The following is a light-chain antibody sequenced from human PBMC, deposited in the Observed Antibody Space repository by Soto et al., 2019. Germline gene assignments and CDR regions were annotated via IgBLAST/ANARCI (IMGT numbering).Light chain of an antibody. V-gene: IGKV3-15*01. J-gene: IGKJ1*01. CDR1: QSINSN. CDR2: GAS. Sequence: EMVMTQSPATLSVSPGERATLSCRASQSINSNLAWYQQKPGQAPRLLIYGASTRVTGIPARFSGSGSGTEFTLSISSLQSEDFAVYYCQQYNNWLSWTFGQGTKVDIK. CDR3: QQYNNWLSWT.